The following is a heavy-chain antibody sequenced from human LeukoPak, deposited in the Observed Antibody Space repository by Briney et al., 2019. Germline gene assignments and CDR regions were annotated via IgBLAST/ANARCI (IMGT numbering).Heavy chain of an antibody. CDR2: IQQDGSEK. CDR1: GFSFSTYW. Sequence: GGSLRLSCAASGFSFSTYWMTWVRQAPGKGLEWVANIQQDGSEKYYVDSVKGRFTISRDNARNSLYLQMDSLRAEDTAVYFCAREAGGRYSPYYYGMDVWGQGTTVTVSS. D-gene: IGHD3-9*01. V-gene: IGHV3-7*03. CDR3: AREAGGRYSPYYYGMDV. J-gene: IGHJ6*02.